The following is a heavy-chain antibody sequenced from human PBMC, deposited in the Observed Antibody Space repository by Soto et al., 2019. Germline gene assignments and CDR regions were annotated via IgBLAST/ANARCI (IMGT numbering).Heavy chain of an antibody. D-gene: IGHD3-22*01. CDR3: AGSSGYYFFDY. V-gene: IGHV3-33*01. CDR2: IWDDGSNK. J-gene: IGHJ4*02. Sequence: QVQLVESGGGVVQPGRSLRLSCAASGFTFSSYGMHWVRQAPGKGLEWVAVIWDDGSNKYYADSVKGRFTISRDNSKNTLYLQMNSLRAEDTAVYYCAGSSGYYFFDYWGQGTLVTVSS. CDR1: GFTFSSYG.